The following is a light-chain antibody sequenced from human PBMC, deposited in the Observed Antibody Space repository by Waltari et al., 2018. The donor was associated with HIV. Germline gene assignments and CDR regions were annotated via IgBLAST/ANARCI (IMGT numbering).Light chain of an antibody. J-gene: IGLJ3*02. Sequence: QSALTQPPSASGSPGQSVTISCTGTSTDVGGYNYVSWYQQHPGKAPKLMIYEARIRPSVVPYRVSGSKPCNTASLTFSGLQAEDEADYYCSSYAGRITWMFVGGTKLTVL. CDR3: SSYAGRITWM. CDR1: STDVGGYNY. CDR2: EAR. V-gene: IGLV2-8*01.